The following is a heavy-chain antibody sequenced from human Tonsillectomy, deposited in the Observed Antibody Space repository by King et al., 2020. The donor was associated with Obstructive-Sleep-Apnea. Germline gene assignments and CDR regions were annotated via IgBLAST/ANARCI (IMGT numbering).Heavy chain of an antibody. CDR3: ARDPRSPSYYDFWSGYYAGYYFDY. D-gene: IGHD3-3*01. CDR1: GGSISSSSYY. V-gene: IGHV4-39*07. J-gene: IGHJ4*02. CDR2: IYYSGST. Sequence: LQLQESGPGLVKPSETLSLTCTVSGGSISSSSYYWGWIRQPPGKGLEWIGSIYYSGSTYYNPSLKSRVTISVDTSKNQFSLKLSPVTAADTAVYYCARDPRSPSYYDFWSGYYAGYYFDYWGQGTLVTVSS.